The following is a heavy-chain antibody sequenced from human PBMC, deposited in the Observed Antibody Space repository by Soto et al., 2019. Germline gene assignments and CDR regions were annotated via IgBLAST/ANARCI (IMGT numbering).Heavy chain of an antibody. D-gene: IGHD2-15*01. Sequence: SETLSLTCTVSGGSINSGGYYWSWIRQHPGKGLEWIGYIYNSGSTYYNPSLKSRVTISVDTSKNQFSLKLSSVTAADTAVYYCATMGTPATGLYYFDYWGQGTLVTVSS. CDR3: ATMGTPATGLYYFDY. CDR1: GGSINSGGYY. CDR2: IYNSGST. V-gene: IGHV4-31*03. J-gene: IGHJ4*02.